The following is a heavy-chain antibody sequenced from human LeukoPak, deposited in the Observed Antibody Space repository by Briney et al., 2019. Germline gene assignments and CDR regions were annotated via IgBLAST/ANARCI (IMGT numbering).Heavy chain of an antibody. Sequence: PSETLSLTCIVSGDSISSSNYYWGWIRQPPGEGPEWIGSMLYSGNTYYNPSLKSRVAIYADTSKNELSLRVNSVTAADAAVYFCARHRPYGGYDDWGQGTLVTVSS. CDR3: ARHRPYGGYDD. CDR2: MLYSGNT. J-gene: IGHJ4*02. D-gene: IGHD5-12*01. V-gene: IGHV4-39*01. CDR1: GDSISSSNYY.